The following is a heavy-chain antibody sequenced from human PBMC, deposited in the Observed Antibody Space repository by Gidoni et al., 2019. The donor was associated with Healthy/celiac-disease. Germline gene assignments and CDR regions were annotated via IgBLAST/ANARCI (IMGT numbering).Heavy chain of an antibody. Sequence: QVQLVQSGAEVKKPGASVKVSCKASGYTFTSYAMHWVRQAPGQRLEWMGWINAGNGNTKYSQKFQGRVTITRDTSASTAYMELSSLRSEDTAVYYCNLAAAGHLTNIDYWGQGTLVTVSS. CDR3: NLAAAGHLTNIDY. D-gene: IGHD6-13*01. V-gene: IGHV1-3*01. CDR1: GYTFTSYA. J-gene: IGHJ4*02. CDR2: INAGNGNT.